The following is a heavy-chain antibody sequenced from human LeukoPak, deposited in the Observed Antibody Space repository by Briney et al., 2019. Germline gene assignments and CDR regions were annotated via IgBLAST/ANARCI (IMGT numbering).Heavy chain of an antibody. V-gene: IGHV1-46*01. D-gene: IGHD5-12*01. CDR1: GYTFTSYY. J-gene: IGHJ3*02. Sequence: ASVNVSCKASGYTFTSYYMHWVRQAPGQGLEWMGITNPSGGSTSYAQKFQGRVTMTRDTSTSTVYMELSSLRSEDTAVYYCAREYVATTNVPAFDIWGQGTMVTVSS. CDR3: AREYVATTNVPAFDI. CDR2: TNPSGGST.